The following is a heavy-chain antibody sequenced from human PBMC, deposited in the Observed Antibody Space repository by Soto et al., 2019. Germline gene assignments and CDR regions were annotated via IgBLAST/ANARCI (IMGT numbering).Heavy chain of an antibody. CDR1: GFTFSSYA. V-gene: IGHV3-30-3*01. Sequence: PGGSLRLSCAASGFTFSSYAMHWVRQAPGKGLEWVAVISYDGSNKYYADSVKGRFTISRDNSKNTLYLQMNSLRAEDTAVYYCAREGSITMRVVGISPYWDYWGQGTLVTVSS. CDR2: ISYDGSNK. J-gene: IGHJ4*02. D-gene: IGHD3-22*01. CDR3: AREGSITMRVVGISPYWDY.